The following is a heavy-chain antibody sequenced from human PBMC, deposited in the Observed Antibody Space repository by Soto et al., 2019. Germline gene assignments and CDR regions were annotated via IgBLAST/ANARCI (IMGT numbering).Heavy chain of an antibody. CDR2: ISYHGRDK. Sequence: QVQLVESGGGVVQPGRSLRLSCAASGFTFSNYGMHWVRQAPGKGLEWVAVISYHGRDKYYADSVKGRFTISRDNSKNTLYLEMNSLRAEDTAVYYCAKDHLMTTVTTVGYWGQGTLFTVSS. CDR1: GFTFSNYG. CDR3: AKDHLMTTVTTVGY. V-gene: IGHV3-30*18. J-gene: IGHJ4*02. D-gene: IGHD4-17*01.